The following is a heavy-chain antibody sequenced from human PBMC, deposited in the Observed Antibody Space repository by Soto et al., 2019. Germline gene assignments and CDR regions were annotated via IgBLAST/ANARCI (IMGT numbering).Heavy chain of an antibody. CDR2: IYYSGST. Sequence: SETLSLTCTVTGDSISSRSYYWGWIRQPPGKGLEWIGSIYYSGSTYNNPSLRSRVSMSIDTSKDQFSLKLKSVTAADTAVYFCARARGGDSGEYASLFDRWGQGNLVTVSS. D-gene: IGHD4-17*01. CDR3: ARARGGDSGEYASLFDR. J-gene: IGHJ5*02. CDR1: GDSISSRSYY. V-gene: IGHV4-39*01.